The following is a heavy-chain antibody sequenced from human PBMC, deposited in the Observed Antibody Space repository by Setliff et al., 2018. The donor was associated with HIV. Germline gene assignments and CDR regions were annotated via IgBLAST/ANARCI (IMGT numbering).Heavy chain of an antibody. D-gene: IGHD3-3*01. J-gene: IGHJ4*02. CDR3: AGSWSGYLLND. V-gene: IGHV4-34*01. CDR1: GGSFSGYY. Sequence: KPSETLSLTCDVYGGSFSGYYWSWIRQPPGKGLEWIGEINHSGSTNYNPSLTSRVTISVDTSKNQFSLKLNSVTAADTAVYYCAGSWSGYLLNDWGQGTLVTVSS. CDR2: INHSGST.